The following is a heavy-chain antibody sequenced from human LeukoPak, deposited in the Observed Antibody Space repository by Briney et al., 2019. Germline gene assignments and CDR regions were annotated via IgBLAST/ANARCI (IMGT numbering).Heavy chain of an antibody. CDR2: ISSSSSYI. CDR3: AKTRNGYTTEYLQH. CDR1: RFTFSSYS. D-gene: IGHD5-24*01. V-gene: IGHV3-21*04. Sequence: GGSLRLSCAASRFTFSSYSMTWVRQAPGKGLEWVSSISSSSSYIYYADSVKGRFTISRDNAKNLVYLQMNSLRAEDTAVYYCAKTRNGYTTEYLQHWGQGTLVTVS. J-gene: IGHJ1*01.